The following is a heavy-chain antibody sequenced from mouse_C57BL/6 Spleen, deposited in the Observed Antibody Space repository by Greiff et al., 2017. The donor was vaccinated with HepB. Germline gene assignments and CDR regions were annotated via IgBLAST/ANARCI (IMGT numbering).Heavy chain of an antibody. CDR3: TTRPYYYGSSYVKDYFDY. CDR2: IEPENGDT. J-gene: IGHJ2*01. V-gene: IGHV14-4*01. CDR1: GFNIKDDY. Sequence: EVQLQQSGAELVRPGASVKLSCTASGFNIKDDYMHWVKQRPEQGLEWIGWIEPENGDTEYASKFQGKATITADTSSNTAYLQLSSLTSEDTAVYYCTTRPYYYGSSYVKDYFDYWGQGTTLTVSS. D-gene: IGHD1-1*01.